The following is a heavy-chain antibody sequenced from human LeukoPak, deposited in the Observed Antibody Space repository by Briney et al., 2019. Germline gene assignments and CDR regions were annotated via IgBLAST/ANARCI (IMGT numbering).Heavy chain of an antibody. CDR3: ARDQVDPSPYCSGGSCYQKSIEHFDY. CDR1: GFTFSDYY. J-gene: IGHJ4*02. V-gene: IGHV3-11*01. CDR2: ISSSGSTI. Sequence: PGGSLRLSCAASGFTFSDYYMSWIRQAPGKGLEWVSYISSSGSTIYYVDSVKGRFTISRDNAKNSLYLQMNSLRAEDTAVYYCARDQVDPSPYCSGGSCYQKSIEHFDYWGQGTLVTVSS. D-gene: IGHD2-15*01.